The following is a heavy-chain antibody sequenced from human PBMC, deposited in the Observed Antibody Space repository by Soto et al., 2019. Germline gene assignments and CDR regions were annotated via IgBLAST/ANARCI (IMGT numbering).Heavy chain of an antibody. CDR2: INPSDGNR. CDR1: GYTFTRYG. J-gene: IGHJ4*02. CDR3: ARDRLRGYDSSGFYS. Sequence: ASVKVSCKASGYTFTRYGIGWVRQAPGQGLEWMGWINPSDGNRNFAQKFEDRVTMTTATSTNTVFLELRSLKSDDTAIYYCARDRLRGYDSSGFYSWGQGTMVTVSS. D-gene: IGHD3-22*01. V-gene: IGHV1-18*01.